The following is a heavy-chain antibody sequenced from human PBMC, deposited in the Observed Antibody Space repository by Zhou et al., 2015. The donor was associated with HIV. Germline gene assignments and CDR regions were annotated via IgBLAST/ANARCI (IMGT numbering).Heavy chain of an antibody. V-gene: IGHV1-69*06. CDR2: ITPIIGTA. CDR1: GGTFSTYT. Sequence: QVQLVQSGAEVKKPGSSVKVSCKTSGGTFSTYTISWVRQAPGQGLEWLGGITPIIGTAKYAQKFQGRVSMTADRSTNTAYMEVRSLRYEDTAVYYCARDRGAARPDWRYFDLWGRGTLVTVSS. CDR3: ARDRGAARPDWRYFDL. J-gene: IGHJ2*01. D-gene: IGHD6-6*01.